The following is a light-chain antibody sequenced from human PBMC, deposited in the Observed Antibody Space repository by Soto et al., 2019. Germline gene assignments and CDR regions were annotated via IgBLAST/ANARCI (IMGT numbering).Light chain of an antibody. V-gene: IGKV3-20*01. Sequence: EIVLTQSPGTLSLSPGERATLSCRASQTVSSTYLVWYQQKPGQAPRLLIYGASSRAPGVSDRFSGSGSGTDFPLTISRLEPEDFAVYYCHQCGNSWWTFGQGTKVEIK. CDR2: GAS. J-gene: IGKJ1*01. CDR1: QTVSSTY. CDR3: HQCGNSWWT.